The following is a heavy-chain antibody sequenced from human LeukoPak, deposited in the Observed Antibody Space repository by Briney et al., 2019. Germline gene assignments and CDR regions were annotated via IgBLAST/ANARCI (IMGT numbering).Heavy chain of an antibody. J-gene: IGHJ5*02. V-gene: IGHV1-2*06. D-gene: IGHD3-22*01. CDR3: ALGVGYYDSSGYTAYNWFDP. CDR1: GYTFTVYY. Sequence: ASVNVSCTASGYTFTVYYMHWVRQAPGQGLEWMGRINPNSGGTNYAQKFQGRVTMTRDTSISTAYMELSRLRSDDTAVYYCALGVGYYDSSGYTAYNWFDPWGQGTLVTVSS. CDR2: INPNSGGT.